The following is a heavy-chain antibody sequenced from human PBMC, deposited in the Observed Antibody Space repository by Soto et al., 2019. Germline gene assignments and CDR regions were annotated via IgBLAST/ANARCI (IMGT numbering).Heavy chain of an antibody. V-gene: IGHV4-34*01. J-gene: IGHJ4*02. CDR2: INHSGST. Sequence: QVQLQQWGAGLLKPSETLSLTCAVYGGSFSGYYWTWIRQPPGTGLEWIGEINHSGSTNYNPSLKGRVSISVAASMNQFSLKLTSVTAAGTAVYYCARYKITGLFDYWGQGTLFTVSS. D-gene: IGHD2-8*02. CDR1: GGSFSGYY. CDR3: ARYKITGLFDY.